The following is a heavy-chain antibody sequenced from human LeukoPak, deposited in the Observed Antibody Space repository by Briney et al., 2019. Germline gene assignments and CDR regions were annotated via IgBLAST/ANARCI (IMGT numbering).Heavy chain of an antibody. J-gene: IGHJ4*02. CDR3: ARGRDPRGSYFDY. CDR2: IYTSGST. Sequence: PSETLSLTCTVSGGSISSYYWSWIRQPAGKGLEWIGRIYTSGSTNYNPSLKSRVTMSVDTSKNQFSLQLNSVTPEDTAVYYCARGRDPRGSYFDYWGQGTLVTVSS. CDR1: GGSISSYY. D-gene: IGHD3-10*01. V-gene: IGHV4-4*07.